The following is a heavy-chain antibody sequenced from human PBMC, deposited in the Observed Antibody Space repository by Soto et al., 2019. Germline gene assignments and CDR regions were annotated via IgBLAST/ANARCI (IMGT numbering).Heavy chain of an antibody. V-gene: IGHV3-7*01. J-gene: IGHJ3*02. CDR1: GFTFSSYW. Sequence: GGSLRLSCAASGFTFSSYWMSWVRQAPGKGLEWVANIKQDGSEKYYVDSVKGRFTISRDNAKNSLDLQMNSLRAEDTAVYYCARDPGEFTDAFDIWGQGTMVTVSS. D-gene: IGHD3-10*01. CDR2: IKQDGSEK. CDR3: ARDPGEFTDAFDI.